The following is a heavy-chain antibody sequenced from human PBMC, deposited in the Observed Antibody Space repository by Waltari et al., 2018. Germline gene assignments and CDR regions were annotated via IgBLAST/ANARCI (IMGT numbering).Heavy chain of an antibody. CDR3: ARGGRLPFFDF. CDR1: GYTFISYA. D-gene: IGHD2-15*01. Sequence: QLMQSGAELKKPGASVRLFCRTSGYTFISYAIHWVRQAPGQRLEWMGWINTGNGDTKYSQKFQGRVTIPRDTFARTAYIDLSSLTSEDTAVYYCARGGRLPFFDFWGQGTLVTVSS. J-gene: IGHJ4*02. CDR2: INTGNGDT. V-gene: IGHV1-3*04.